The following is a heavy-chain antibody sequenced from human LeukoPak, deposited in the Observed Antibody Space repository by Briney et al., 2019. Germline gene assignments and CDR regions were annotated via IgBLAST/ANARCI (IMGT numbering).Heavy chain of an antibody. D-gene: IGHD3-22*01. CDR3: ARGVGYYYADY. J-gene: IGHJ4*02. CDR1: GRSLSSGGHC. V-gene: IGHV4-31*03. CDR2: IYYSGST. Sequence: SETLSLTFTVSGRSLSSGGHCWSWIRQRPGDGLEWIGYIYYSGSTNYNPSLKSRVTISVDTTKNQFSLKLSSVNAADTAVYYCARGVGYYYADYWGQGTLVTVSS.